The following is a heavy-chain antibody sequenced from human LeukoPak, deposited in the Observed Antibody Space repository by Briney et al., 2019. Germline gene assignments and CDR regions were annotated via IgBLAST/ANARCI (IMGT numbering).Heavy chain of an antibody. D-gene: IGHD3-16*01. J-gene: IGHJ4*02. V-gene: IGHV1-2*06. CDR3: ARFDLVYRRNLVFGDY. CDR2: INPASGVT. Sequence: GASVKVSCKASGYTFSDYNLYWVRQAPGQGLEWMGRINPASGVTNSAQRFQGRVTVTRDTSLSTAYMELSRLTSDDTAVYYCARFDLVYRRNLVFGDYWGQGTLVTVSS. CDR1: GYTFSDYN.